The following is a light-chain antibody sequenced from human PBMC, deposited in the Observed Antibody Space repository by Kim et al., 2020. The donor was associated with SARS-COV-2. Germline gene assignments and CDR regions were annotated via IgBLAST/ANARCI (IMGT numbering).Light chain of an antibody. Sequence: SYELTQPPSVSVSPGQTASITCSGDKLGEKYASWFQQKPGQSPVVVIYQDNKRPSGIPERFSGSNSGNTATLTISETQAMDEADYYCQAWDSTTFVFGPG. CDR1: KLGEKY. J-gene: IGLJ1*01. CDR2: QDN. V-gene: IGLV3-1*01. CDR3: QAWDSTTFV.